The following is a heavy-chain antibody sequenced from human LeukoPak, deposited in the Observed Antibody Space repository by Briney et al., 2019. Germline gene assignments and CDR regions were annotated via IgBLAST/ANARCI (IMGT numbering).Heavy chain of an antibody. Sequence: PGGSLRLSCAASGFTFDDYAMHWVRQAPGKGLEWVSGISWNSGSIGYADSVKGRFTISRDNAKNSLYLQMNSLRAEDTALYYCAKEHRYSGYDYDNWFDPWGQGTLVTVSS. D-gene: IGHD5-12*01. CDR1: GFTFDDYA. J-gene: IGHJ5*02. CDR2: ISWNSGSI. V-gene: IGHV3-9*01. CDR3: AKEHRYSGYDYDNWFDP.